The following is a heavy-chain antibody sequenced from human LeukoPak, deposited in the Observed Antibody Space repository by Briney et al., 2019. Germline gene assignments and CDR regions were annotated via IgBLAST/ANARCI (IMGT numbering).Heavy chain of an antibody. CDR3: AKSGGYGLIDY. CDR2: IYYSGST. CDR1: GASISGTAYY. V-gene: IGHV4-39*01. J-gene: IGHJ4*02. D-gene: IGHD1-26*01. Sequence: SEVLSLTCTVSGASISGTAYYWGWVRQPPRKGLEWIGNIYYSGSTYYNASLQSRVTISIDTSKNQFSLRLSSVTAADTAMYFCAKSGGYGLIDYWGQGTLVTVSS.